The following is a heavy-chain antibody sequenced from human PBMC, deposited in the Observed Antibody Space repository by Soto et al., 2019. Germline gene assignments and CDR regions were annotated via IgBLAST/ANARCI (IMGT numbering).Heavy chain of an antibody. CDR2: ISYDGSNK. CDR3: AKEGGDNWNYGAWEIDYYYGMDV. V-gene: IGHV3-30*18. Sequence: GGSLRLSCAASGFTFSSYGMHWVRQAPGKGLEWVAVISYDGSNKYYADSVKGRFTISRDNSKNTLYLQMNSLRAEDTAVYYCAKEGGDNWNYGAWEIDYYYGMDVWGQGTTVTVSS. J-gene: IGHJ6*02. D-gene: IGHD1-7*01. CDR1: GFTFSSYG.